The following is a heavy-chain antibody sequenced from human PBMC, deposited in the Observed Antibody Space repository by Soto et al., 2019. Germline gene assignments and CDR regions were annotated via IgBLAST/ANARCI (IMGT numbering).Heavy chain of an antibody. D-gene: IGHD3-9*01. V-gene: IGHV1-69*06. CDR1: GGTFSSYA. Sequence: SVKVSCKASGGTFSSYAISWVRQAPGQGLEWMGGIIPIFGTANYAQKFQGRVTITADKSTSTAYMELSSLRSEDTAVYYCARDSEYYDILTGQSRSWFDPWGQGTLVTV. J-gene: IGHJ5*02. CDR3: ARDSEYYDILTGQSRSWFDP. CDR2: IIPIFGTA.